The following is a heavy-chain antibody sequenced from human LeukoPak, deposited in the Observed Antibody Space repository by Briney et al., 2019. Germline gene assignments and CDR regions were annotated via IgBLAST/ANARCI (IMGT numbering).Heavy chain of an antibody. Sequence: VASVKVSCKAPEGTFSGYTINWVRQAPGQGLEWMARIIPMPGIAHYSQKFQGRVTIAADKSTTTAYMEVSSLRSDDTAVYYCARAPYGSGSYYFDYWGQGTLVTVSS. V-gene: IGHV1-69*02. CDR1: EGTFSGYT. CDR3: ARAPYGSGSYYFDY. J-gene: IGHJ4*02. D-gene: IGHD3-10*01. CDR2: IIPMPGIA.